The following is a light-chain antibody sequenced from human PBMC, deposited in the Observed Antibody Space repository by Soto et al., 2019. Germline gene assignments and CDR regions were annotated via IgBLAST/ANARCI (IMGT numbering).Light chain of an antibody. Sequence: QSVLTQPASVSGSPGQSITISCTGTSSDVGGYNYVSWYQQHPGKAPKLMIYGVSYRPSGVSNRFSGSKSGNTASLTISGLQAEDEADYYCCSYAGSYTLLFGGGTKLTVL. CDR2: GVS. V-gene: IGLV2-14*01. CDR1: SSDVGGYNY. CDR3: CSYAGSYTLL. J-gene: IGLJ2*01.